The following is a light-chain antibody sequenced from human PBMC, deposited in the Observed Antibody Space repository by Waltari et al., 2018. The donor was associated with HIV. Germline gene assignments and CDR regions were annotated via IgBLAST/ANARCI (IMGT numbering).Light chain of an antibody. Sequence: QSALTQPASVSGSPGQSITISCAGTGAEIGAYNYVAWYQKLPDSVPKLIIYDVTSRPSGISDRFSASKSGNAASLTISGLQADDEGEYYYSSYTTFNTVIFGGGTKLTV. CDR3: SSYTTFNTVI. V-gene: IGLV2-14*03. CDR1: GAEIGAYNY. J-gene: IGLJ2*01. CDR2: DVT.